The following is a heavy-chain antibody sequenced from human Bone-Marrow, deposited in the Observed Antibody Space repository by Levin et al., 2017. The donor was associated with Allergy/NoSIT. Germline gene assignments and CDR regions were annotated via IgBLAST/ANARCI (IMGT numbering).Heavy chain of an antibody. J-gene: IGHJ4*02. CDR1: GFTFSSYS. V-gene: IGHV3-21*01. D-gene: IGHD3-10*01. CDR3: ARALWFGEPHY. CDR2: ISSSGTDM. Sequence: ASVKVSCAASGFTFSSYSMNWVRQAPGKGLEWVSSISSSGTDMYYADSVKDRFTISRDNAKNSLFLQMNSLRVEDTAVYYCARALWFGEPHYWGQGTLVTVSS.